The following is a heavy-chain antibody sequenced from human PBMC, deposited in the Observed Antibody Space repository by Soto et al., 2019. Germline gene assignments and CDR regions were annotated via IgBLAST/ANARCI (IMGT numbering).Heavy chain of an antibody. V-gene: IGHV1-8*01. Sequence: QVRLVQSGAEVKKPGASVKVSCKASGYTFTSYDINWVRQATGQGLEWMGWTNPNSGNTGYAQKFQGRITMTRDTSISTAYMELSSLRSEDTAVYYCVRETSTTPPDHWGQGTLVTVSS. J-gene: IGHJ4*02. D-gene: IGHD1-1*01. CDR2: TNPNSGNT. CDR3: VRETSTTPPDH. CDR1: GYTFTSYD.